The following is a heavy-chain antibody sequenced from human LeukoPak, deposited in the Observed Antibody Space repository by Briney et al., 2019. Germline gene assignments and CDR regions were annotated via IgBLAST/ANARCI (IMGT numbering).Heavy chain of an antibody. CDR2: MYTRGST. D-gene: IGHD3-22*01. CDR1: GGSICTYY. Sequence: PSETLSLTCTVSGGSICTYYWSWIRQPAGKGLEWIGRMYTRGSTDYNPSLKGRVSLSVDTSKNQVSLNLTSVTAADTAVYFCARDSSAYYFDYWGQGALVTVSS. CDR3: ARDSSAYYFDY. J-gene: IGHJ4*02. V-gene: IGHV4-4*07.